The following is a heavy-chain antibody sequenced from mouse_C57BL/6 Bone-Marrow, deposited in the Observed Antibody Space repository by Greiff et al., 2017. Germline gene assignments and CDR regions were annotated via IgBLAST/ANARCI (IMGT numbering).Heavy chain of an antibody. CDR3: ARGVPLVDY. V-gene: IGHV1-54*01. D-gene: IGHD6-1*01. J-gene: IGHJ4*01. Sequence: VQLQQSGAELVRPGTSVKVSCTASGYAFTNYLIEWVKQRPGQGLEWIGVINPGSGGTNYNEKFKGKATLTADKSSSTAYMQLSSLTSEDSAVYFCARGVPLVDYWGQGTSVTVSS. CDR1: GYAFTNYL. CDR2: INPGSGGT.